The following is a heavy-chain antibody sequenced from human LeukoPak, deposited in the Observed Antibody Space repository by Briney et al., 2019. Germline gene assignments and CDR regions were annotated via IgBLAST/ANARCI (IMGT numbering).Heavy chain of an antibody. V-gene: IGHV1-2*02. D-gene: IGHD4-17*01. Sequence: ASVKVSCKASGYTFTSYGISWVRQAPGQGLEWMGWINPYSGDTMYAQKFQGRVTMTRDTSISTAYMELSRLRSDDTAVYYCASTTVTTLVFDYWGQGTLVTVSS. CDR1: GYTFTSYG. CDR2: INPYSGDT. CDR3: ASTTVTTLVFDY. J-gene: IGHJ4*02.